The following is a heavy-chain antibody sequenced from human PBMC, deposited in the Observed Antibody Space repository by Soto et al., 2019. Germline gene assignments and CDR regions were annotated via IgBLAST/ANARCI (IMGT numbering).Heavy chain of an antibody. CDR2: IRSKAYGGTT. Sequence: GGSLRLSCTASGFTFGDYAMSWFRQAPGKGLEWVGFIRSKAYGGTTEYAASVKGRFTISRDDSKSIAYLQMNSLKTEDTAVYYCTSGDFSPNWYFDLWGRGTLVTVSS. J-gene: IGHJ2*01. CDR3: TSGDFSPNWYFDL. V-gene: IGHV3-49*03. CDR1: GFTFGDYA. D-gene: IGHD3-3*01.